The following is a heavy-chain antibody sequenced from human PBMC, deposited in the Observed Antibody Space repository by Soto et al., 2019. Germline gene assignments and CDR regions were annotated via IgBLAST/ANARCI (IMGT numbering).Heavy chain of an antibody. CDR3: ARDGSSSSYNWFDP. CDR2: ISYDGSNK. V-gene: IGHV3-30-3*01. Sequence: QVQLVESGGGVVQPGRSLRLSCAASGFTFSSYAMHWVRQAPGKGLEWVAVISYDGSNKYYADSVKGRFTISRDNSKNTLYLQMNSLRAEDTAVYYCARDGSSSSYNWFDPWGQGTLVTVSS. CDR1: GFTFSSYA. D-gene: IGHD6-6*01. J-gene: IGHJ5*02.